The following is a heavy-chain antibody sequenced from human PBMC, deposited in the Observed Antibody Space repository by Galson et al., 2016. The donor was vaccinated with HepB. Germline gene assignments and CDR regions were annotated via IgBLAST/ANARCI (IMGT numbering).Heavy chain of an antibody. V-gene: IGHV1-58*01. Sequence: SVKVSCKASGFPFTRSAVQWVRQAPGQRLEWIGWIVVGSGDTNYAQRFHERVTITRGMSTSTAYMELSNLRSEDTAVYYCAADRALVGYQFDLWGRGTLVTVSS. J-gene: IGHJ2*01. CDR1: GFPFTRSA. CDR3: AADRALVGYQFDL. D-gene: IGHD1-26*01. CDR2: IVVGSGDT.